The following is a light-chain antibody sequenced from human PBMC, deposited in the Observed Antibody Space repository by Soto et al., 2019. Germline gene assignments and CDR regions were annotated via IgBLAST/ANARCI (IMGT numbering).Light chain of an antibody. Sequence: EIVLTQSPGTLSLSPGERATLSCRASQSVTSGYLAWYQQKPGQAPRLLIYGASSRATGIPDRFSGSGSGTDFNLTISRLEPEDFAVYCRQHYGNSQYTFGPGTKVDIK. CDR2: GAS. CDR3: QHYGNSQYT. CDR1: QSVTSGY. J-gene: IGKJ3*01. V-gene: IGKV3-20*01.